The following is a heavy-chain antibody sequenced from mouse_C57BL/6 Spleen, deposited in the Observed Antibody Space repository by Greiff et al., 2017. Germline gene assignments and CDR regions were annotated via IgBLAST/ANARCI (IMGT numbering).Heavy chain of an antibody. D-gene: IGHD3-2*02. CDR1: GFTFSSYA. CDR2: ISDGGSYT. CDR3: ARDLAQAPSYYYAMDY. J-gene: IGHJ4*01. V-gene: IGHV5-4*01. Sequence: DVMLVESGGGLVKPGGSLKLSCAASGFTFSSYAMSWVRQTPEKRLEWVATISDGGSYTYYPDNVKGRFTISRDNAKNNLYLQMSHLKSEDTAMYYCARDLAQAPSYYYAMDYWGQGTSVTVSS.